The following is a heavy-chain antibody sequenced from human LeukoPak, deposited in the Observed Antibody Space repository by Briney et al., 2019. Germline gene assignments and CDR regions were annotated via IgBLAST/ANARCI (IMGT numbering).Heavy chain of an antibody. Sequence: SETLSLTCAVSGGSISSNNWWSWVRQPPGKGLEWIGEIYHHGVTNYNPSLKSRVTLSVDKSKNQFSLELRSVTAADTAVYYCARGPSVAAHLDYWGQGTLVTVSS. CDR2: IYHHGVT. V-gene: IGHV4-4*02. J-gene: IGHJ4*02. CDR3: ARGPSVAAHLDY. D-gene: IGHD5-12*01. CDR1: GGSISSNNW.